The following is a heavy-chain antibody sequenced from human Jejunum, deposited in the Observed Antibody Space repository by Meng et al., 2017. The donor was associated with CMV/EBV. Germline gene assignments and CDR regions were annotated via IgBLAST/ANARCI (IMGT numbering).Heavy chain of an antibody. V-gene: IGHV3-7*01. Sequence: SGFTFSSYWMNWVRQVPGKGLDWVANIKQDGSERYYVESVKGRFTISRDNAKNSLFLQMDGLRAEDTAVYYCARQKCGGDCDMDVWGQGTTVTVSS. D-gene: IGHD2-21*01. CDR3: ARQKCGGDCDMDV. CDR1: GFTFSSYW. CDR2: IKQDGSER. J-gene: IGHJ6*02.